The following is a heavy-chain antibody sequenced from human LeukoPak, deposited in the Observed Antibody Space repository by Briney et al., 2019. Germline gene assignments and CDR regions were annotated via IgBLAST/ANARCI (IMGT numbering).Heavy chain of an antibody. CDR3: GWQQLVQRGYYYYYYYMDV. Sequence: SETLSLTCTVSGGSISSSSYYWGWIRQPPGKGLEWIGSIYYSGSTYYNPSLKSRVTISVDTSKNQFSLKLSSVTAADTAAYYCGWQQLVQRGYYYYYYYMDVWGKGTTVTVSS. V-gene: IGHV4-39*07. CDR1: GGSISSSSYY. CDR2: IYYSGST. J-gene: IGHJ6*03. D-gene: IGHD6-13*01.